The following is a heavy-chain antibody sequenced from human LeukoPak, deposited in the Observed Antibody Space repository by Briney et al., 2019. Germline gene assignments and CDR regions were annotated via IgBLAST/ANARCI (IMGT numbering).Heavy chain of an antibody. CDR3: ARHRDSSALEAFDI. CDR2: IYYSGST. J-gene: IGHJ3*02. D-gene: IGHD3-22*01. V-gene: IGHV4-59*08. Sequence: SETLSLTCTVSGGSISSYYWSWIRQPPGKGLEWIGYIYYSGSTNYNPSLKSRVTISVDTSKNQFSLKLSSVTAADTAVYYCARHRDSSALEAFDIWGQGTLVTVSS. CDR1: GGSISSYY.